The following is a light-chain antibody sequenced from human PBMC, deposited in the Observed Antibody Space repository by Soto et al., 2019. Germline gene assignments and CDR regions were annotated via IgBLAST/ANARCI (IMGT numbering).Light chain of an antibody. J-gene: IGLJ1*01. Sequence: SALTQPAPVSGSPGQSITISCTGTSSDIGAYNYVSWYQQYPGRAPKLMIYEVNNRPSGVSNRFSGSKSGNTASLTISGLQAEDEADYYCSSFTTSSTYVVGAGTKVTVL. CDR3: SSFTTSSTYV. CDR2: EVN. V-gene: IGLV2-14*01. CDR1: SSDIGAYNY.